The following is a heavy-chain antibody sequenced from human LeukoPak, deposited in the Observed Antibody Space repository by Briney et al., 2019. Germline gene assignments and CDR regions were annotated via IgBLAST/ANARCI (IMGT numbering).Heavy chain of an antibody. CDR2: GLPIFNKT. V-gene: IGHV1-69*05. Sequence: GASVKVSCKASGGTFSNYAINWVRQAPGQGLEWMGVGLPIFNKTNYAQKFQGRVTITTDEFTSAAYMELSSLRSEDTAVYYCVRDGRKYYDSSVLDYSDYWGQGTLVTVPS. J-gene: IGHJ4*02. D-gene: IGHD3-22*01. CDR1: GGTFSNYA. CDR3: VRDGRKYYDSSVLDYSDY.